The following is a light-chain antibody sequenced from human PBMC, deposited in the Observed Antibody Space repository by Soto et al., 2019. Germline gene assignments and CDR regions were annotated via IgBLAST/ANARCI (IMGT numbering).Light chain of an antibody. V-gene: IGKV1-5*01. Sequence: DLQMTQSPSTVSASVGDRITITCRASQSINTWLAWYRQRPGEAPQLLIYDASTLAMGVPSRFSGSGSGTDFTLSISRLQPDDFATFYCQQYQTYSRTFGRGTKVEVK. CDR2: DAS. J-gene: IGKJ1*01. CDR1: QSINTW. CDR3: QQYQTYSRT.